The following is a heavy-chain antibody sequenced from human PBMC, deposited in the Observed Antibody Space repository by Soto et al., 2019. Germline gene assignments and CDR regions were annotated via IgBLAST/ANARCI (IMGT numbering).Heavy chain of an antibody. CDR3: ARYNSYAIDD. CDR2: IHYSGTT. D-gene: IGHD2-8*01. CDR1: GTSISSYY. Sequence: SETLSLTCTVSGTSISSYYWSWIRQPPGKGLEWIANIHYSGTTNYIPSLASRVTLSVDTSKNQFSLKMTSVTAADRAMYFCARYNSYAIDDWGRGTLVTVSS. J-gene: IGHJ4*02. V-gene: IGHV4-59*01.